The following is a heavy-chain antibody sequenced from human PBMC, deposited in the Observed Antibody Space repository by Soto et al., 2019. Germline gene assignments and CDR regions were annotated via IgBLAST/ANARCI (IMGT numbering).Heavy chain of an antibody. V-gene: IGHV4-59*08. J-gene: IGHJ6*02. CDR2: LHHSWGY. Sequence: QAQLQESGPGLVKPSETLSLSCTVSGGYISSYYWSWFRQSPGKRMEWIGYLHHSWGYSYNPSLQSRVAISLHTSKSQCSLKVDSVTAKDTAVYYCAGQGFGPLHGLVDVRGQGTTVTVS. D-gene: IGHD3-10*01. CDR1: GGYISSYY. CDR3: AGQGFGPLHGLVDV.